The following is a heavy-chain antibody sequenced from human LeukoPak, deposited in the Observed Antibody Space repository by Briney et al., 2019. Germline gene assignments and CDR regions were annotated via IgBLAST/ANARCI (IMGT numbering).Heavy chain of an antibody. Sequence: PSETLSLTCTVSGGSISNSSYYWGWIRQPPGKGLEWIGSIYYSGSTYYNPSLKSRVTILVDTSKNQVSLKLSSVTAAGTAVYFCARDWGVGGRPGYMDVWGKGTTVTVSS. J-gene: IGHJ6*03. D-gene: IGHD6-6*01. CDR3: ARDWGVGGRPGYMDV. CDR2: IYYSGST. CDR1: GGSISNSSYY. V-gene: IGHV4-39*07.